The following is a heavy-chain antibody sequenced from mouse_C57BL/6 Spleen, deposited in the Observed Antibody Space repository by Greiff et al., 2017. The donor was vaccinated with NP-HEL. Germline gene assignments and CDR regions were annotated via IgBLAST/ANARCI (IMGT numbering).Heavy chain of an antibody. CDR1: GFTFSDYY. D-gene: IGHD1-1*01. Sequence: DVHLVESGGGLVQPGGSLKLSCAASGFTFSDYYMYWVRQTPEKRLEWVAYISNGGGSTYYPDTVKGRFTISRDNAKNTLYLQMSRLKSEDTAMYYCARYGSNYYAMDYWGQGTSVTVSS. J-gene: IGHJ4*01. V-gene: IGHV5-12*01. CDR3: ARYGSNYYAMDY. CDR2: ISNGGGST.